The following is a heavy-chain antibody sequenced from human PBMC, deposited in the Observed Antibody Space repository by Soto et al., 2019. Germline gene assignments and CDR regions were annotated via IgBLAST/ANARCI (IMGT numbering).Heavy chain of an antibody. J-gene: IGHJ6*02. CDR1: GGSISSGDYY. CDR2: IYYSGRT. D-gene: IGHD1-26*01. Sequence: QVQLQESGPGLVKPSQTLSLTCTVSGGSISSGDYYWSWIRQPPGKGLEWIGYIYYSGRTYYNPSLKIRVTISVDTSKNQFSLKLSSVTAADTAVYYCARGSPSYYYYGMDVWGQGTTVTVSS. CDR3: ARGSPSYYYYGMDV. V-gene: IGHV4-30-4*01.